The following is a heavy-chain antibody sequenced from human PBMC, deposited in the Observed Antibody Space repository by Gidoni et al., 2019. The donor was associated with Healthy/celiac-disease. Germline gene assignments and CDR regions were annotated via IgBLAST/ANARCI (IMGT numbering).Heavy chain of an antibody. CDR3: ARDGYNYPISGFDY. V-gene: IGHV2-26*01. D-gene: IGHD5-12*01. CDR1: GFSLSNARMG. J-gene: IGHJ4*02. Sequence: QVTLKESGPVLVKPPETLTLTCTVSGFSLSNARMGVSWIRQPPGKALEWLAHILSNDEKSYSTSRKSRLTISKDTSKSQVVLTMTNMDPVDTATYYCARDGYNYPISGFDYWGQGTLVTVSS. CDR2: ILSNDEK.